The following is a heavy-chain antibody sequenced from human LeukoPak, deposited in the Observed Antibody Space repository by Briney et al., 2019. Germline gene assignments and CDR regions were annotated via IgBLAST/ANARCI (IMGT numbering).Heavy chain of an antibody. Sequence: GGSLRLSCAASGFTFSSYGMHWVRQAPGKGLEWVSYISSSSSTIYYADSVKGRFTISRDNAKNSLYLQMNSLRAEDTAVYYCARDSGPTGEDYWGQGTLVTVSS. D-gene: IGHD7-27*01. CDR1: GFTFSSYG. CDR2: ISSSSSTI. V-gene: IGHV3-48*01. CDR3: ARDSGPTGEDY. J-gene: IGHJ4*02.